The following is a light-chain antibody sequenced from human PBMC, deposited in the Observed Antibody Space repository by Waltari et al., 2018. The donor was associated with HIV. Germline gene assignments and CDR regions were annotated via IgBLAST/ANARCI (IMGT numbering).Light chain of an antibody. CDR3: SSYTNRDTVV. J-gene: IGLJ2*01. V-gene: IGLV2-14*03. CDR2: EVS. Sequence: QSALSQPASVSGSFGQSITISCTGTRSDVGGYQYVSWYQQQPGKAPKLLISEVSNRPSGVSSRFSGSKSGNTASLTIFWLQAEDEADYYCSSYTNRDTVVFGGGTKLTVV. CDR1: RSDVGGYQY.